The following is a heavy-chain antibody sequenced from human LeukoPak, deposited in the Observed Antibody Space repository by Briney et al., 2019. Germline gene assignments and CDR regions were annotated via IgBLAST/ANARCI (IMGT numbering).Heavy chain of an antibody. Sequence: GGPLRLFCAASGFTFSSYSMHWVPQARGKGREWVSSISSSSSYIYYADSVKGRFTISRDNAKNSLYLQMNSLRAEDTAVYYCARGTLIVGATGAKYYFDYWGQGTLVTVSS. CDR1: GFTFSSYS. V-gene: IGHV3-21*01. D-gene: IGHD1-26*01. CDR2: ISSSSSYI. CDR3: ARGTLIVGATGAKYYFDY. J-gene: IGHJ4*02.